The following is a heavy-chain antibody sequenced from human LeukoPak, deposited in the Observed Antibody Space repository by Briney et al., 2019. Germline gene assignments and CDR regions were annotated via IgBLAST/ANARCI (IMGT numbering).Heavy chain of an antibody. V-gene: IGHV4-4*09. CDR2: IYTSGST. J-gene: IGHJ5*02. CDR3: ASNGASVITTNWCDP. Sequence: SETLPLTCTVSGGPISSYYWSCIRQPPGKGLEGIGYIYTSGSTKYTPSLKSRVTISVDTSKNQFCLKLSSVTAADTAVYYCASNGASVITTNWCDPWGQGTLVTVST. CDR1: GGPISSYY. D-gene: IGHD3-22*01.